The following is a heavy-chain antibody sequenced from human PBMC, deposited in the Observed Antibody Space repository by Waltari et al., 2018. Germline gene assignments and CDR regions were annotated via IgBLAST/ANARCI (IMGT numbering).Heavy chain of an antibody. D-gene: IGHD4-4*01. Sequence: QVQLQESGPGLVKPSETLSLTCTVSGGSISSYYWSWIRQPPGKGLEWIGYIYYSGSTNYNPPLKSRVTISVDTSKNQFSLKLSSVTAADTAVYYCARGGNYVYGPYGMDVWGQGTTVTVSS. V-gene: IGHV4-59*01. CDR2: IYYSGST. CDR1: GGSISSYY. J-gene: IGHJ6*02. CDR3: ARGGNYVYGPYGMDV.